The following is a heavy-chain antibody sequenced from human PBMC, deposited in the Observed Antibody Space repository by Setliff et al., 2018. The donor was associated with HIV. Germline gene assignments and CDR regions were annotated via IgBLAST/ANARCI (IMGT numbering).Heavy chain of an antibody. CDR3: ARAVDRDYDFWSAYEY. CDR2: IIPKSGET. D-gene: IGHD3-3*01. CDR1: GYTFTAHH. Sequence: VASVKVSCKSSGYTFTAHHIHWVRQAPGQGPEWMGWIIPKSGETSYAEKFRGRVTMTRDTSLSTAYMELSWLTSDDTAVYYCARAVDRDYDFWSAYEYWGQGTMVTVSS. V-gene: IGHV1-2*02. J-gene: IGHJ4*02.